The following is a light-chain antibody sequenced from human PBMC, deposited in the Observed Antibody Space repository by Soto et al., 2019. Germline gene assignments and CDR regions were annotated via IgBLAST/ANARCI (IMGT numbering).Light chain of an antibody. CDR2: DAY. Sequence: EIVLTQSPGTLSLSPGERATLSCRASQSLSSSYLVWYQQKVGQAPRLLIYDAYTRATGVGGRFTGSGSATDFSLTITSLEPEDFAVYYCQQRGKWPSTFGPG. CDR3: QQRGKWPST. V-gene: IGKV3D-20*02. CDR1: QSLSSSY. J-gene: IGKJ2*02.